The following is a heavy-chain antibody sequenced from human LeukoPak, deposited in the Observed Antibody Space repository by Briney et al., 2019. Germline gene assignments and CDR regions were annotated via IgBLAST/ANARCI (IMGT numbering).Heavy chain of an antibody. CDR2: ISAYNGNT. V-gene: IGHV1-18*01. CDR1: GYTFTSYG. Sequence: GASVKVSCKASGYTFTSYGISWVRQAPGQGLEWMGWISAYNGNTNYAQKLQGRVTMTTDTSTSTAYMEPRSLRSDDTAVYYCARMGPDRDYGDHGGFDYWGHGTLVSVSS. D-gene: IGHD4-17*01. CDR3: ARMGPDRDYGDHGGFDY. J-gene: IGHJ4*01.